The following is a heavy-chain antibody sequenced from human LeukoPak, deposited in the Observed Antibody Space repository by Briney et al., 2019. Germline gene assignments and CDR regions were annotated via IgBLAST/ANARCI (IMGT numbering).Heavy chain of an antibody. J-gene: IGHJ4*02. CDR1: GFTFSDAW. CDR2: IKSKTDGGTT. Sequence: PGGSLRLSCAASGFTFSDAWMTWVRQAPGKGLEWVGRIKSKTDGGTTDYAAPVKGRFTLSRDDSENTLYLQMSSLKTEDTAVCYRTTDISAVLYWGQGTLVTVSS. V-gene: IGHV3-15*01. D-gene: IGHD1-14*01. CDR3: TTDISAVLY.